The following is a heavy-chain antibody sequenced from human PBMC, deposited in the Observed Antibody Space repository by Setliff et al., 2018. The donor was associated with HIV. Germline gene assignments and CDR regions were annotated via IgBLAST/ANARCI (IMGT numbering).Heavy chain of an antibody. CDR3: VRDGGGEVSGSFWLYYLYYYMDV. D-gene: IGHD1-26*01. V-gene: IGHV1-18*01. CDR2: ISPYSDKT. Sequence: ASVKVSCKASGYTFTSYGISWVRQAPGQGLEWMGWISPYSDKTNYAQKFQDRVTVTADTSTGTAYMEMRTLRSDDTAVYYCVRDGGGEVSGSFWLYYLYYYMDVWGKGTTVTFSS. CDR1: GYTFTSYG. J-gene: IGHJ6*03.